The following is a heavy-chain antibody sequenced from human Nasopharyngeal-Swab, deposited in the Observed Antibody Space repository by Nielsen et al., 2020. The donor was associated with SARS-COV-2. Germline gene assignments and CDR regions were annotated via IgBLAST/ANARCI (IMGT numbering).Heavy chain of an antibody. CDR2: ISGHTGNS. CDR3: AKDGDWNYRFWFSF. D-gene: IGHD2-21*02. Sequence: GESLKISCAASGFTFSSSDMSWGRQAPGKGREWLSTISGHTGNSYYRDSVRGRFTISRDNPKNTLYLQLNSLRAEDTAVYYCAKDGDWNYRFWFSFWGQGTLVTVSS. CDR1: GFTFSSSD. V-gene: IGHV3-23*01. J-gene: IGHJ4*02.